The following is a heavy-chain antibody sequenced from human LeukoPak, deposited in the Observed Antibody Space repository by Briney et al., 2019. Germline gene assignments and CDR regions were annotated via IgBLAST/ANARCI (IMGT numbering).Heavy chain of an antibody. D-gene: IGHD3-22*01. Sequence: ASVKVSCKASGYTFTSYDINWVRLATGQGLEWMGWMNPNSGNTGYAQKFQGRVTMTRNTSISTAYMELSSLRSEDTAVYYCATSSGRRYGMDVWGQGTTVTVSS. J-gene: IGHJ6*02. CDR2: MNPNSGNT. CDR3: ATSSGRRYGMDV. CDR1: GYTFTSYD. V-gene: IGHV1-8*01.